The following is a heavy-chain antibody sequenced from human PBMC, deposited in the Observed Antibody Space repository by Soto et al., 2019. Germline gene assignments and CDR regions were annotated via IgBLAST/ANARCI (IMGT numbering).Heavy chain of an antibody. CDR1: GGSISSSSYY. CDR2: SYYRGST. V-gene: IGHV4-39*01. D-gene: IGHD5-12*01. CDR3: ARHRLRGRDGYYYFDY. J-gene: IGHJ4*02. Sequence: QLQLQESGPGLVKPSETLSLTCTVSGGSISSSSYYWGWIRQPPGKGLEWIGSSYYRGSTYYNPAPTSRVTIAVDTPTNQFSLRLSSETSADTAVYYFARHRLRGRDGYYYFDYWGQGTLVAVSS.